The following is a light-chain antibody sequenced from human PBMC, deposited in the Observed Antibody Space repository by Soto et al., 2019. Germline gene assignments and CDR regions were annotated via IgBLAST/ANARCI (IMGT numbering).Light chain of an antibody. CDR2: GAS. CDR1: QSVSSSY. Sequence: EIVLTQSPGTLSLSPGERATLSCSASQSVSSSYLAWYQQKPGQAPRILIYGASSRATGIPDRFSGSGSGTDFTLTISRLEPEDFAVYYCQQYPGYTFGQGTKLEIK. J-gene: IGKJ2*01. V-gene: IGKV3-20*01. CDR3: QQYPGYT.